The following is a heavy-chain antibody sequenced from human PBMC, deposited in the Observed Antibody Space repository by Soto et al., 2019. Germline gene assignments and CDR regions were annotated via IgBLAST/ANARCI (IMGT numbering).Heavy chain of an antibody. D-gene: IGHD2-15*01. CDR3: AKDMSDCSGGSCYSSWFDP. Sequence: GGSLRLSCAASGFTFSSYAMSWVRQAPGKGLEWVSAISGSGGSTYYADSVKGRFTISRDNSKNTLYLQMNSLRAEDTAVYYCAKDMSDCSGGSCYSSWFDPWRQGTLVTVSS. CDR1: GFTFSSYA. CDR2: ISGSGGST. J-gene: IGHJ5*02. V-gene: IGHV3-23*01.